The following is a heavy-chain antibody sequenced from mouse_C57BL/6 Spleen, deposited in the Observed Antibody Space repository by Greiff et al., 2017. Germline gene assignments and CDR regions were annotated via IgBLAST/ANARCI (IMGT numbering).Heavy chain of an antibody. Sequence: VQLQESGPELVKPGASVKISCKASGYAFSSSWMNWVKQRPGKGLEWIGRIYPGDGDTNYNGKFKGKATLTADKSSSTAYMQLSSLTSEDSAVYFCAYSNYAMDYWGQGTSVTVSS. J-gene: IGHJ4*01. CDR1: GYAFSSSW. V-gene: IGHV1-82*01. CDR3: AYSNYAMDY. CDR2: IYPGDGDT. D-gene: IGHD2-5*01.